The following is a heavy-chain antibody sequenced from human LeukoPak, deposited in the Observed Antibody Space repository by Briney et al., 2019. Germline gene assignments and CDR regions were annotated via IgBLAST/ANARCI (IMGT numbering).Heavy chain of an antibody. Sequence: VASVKVSCKASGYTFTSYTFTNYDINWVRQATGQGLAWMGWMNPNSGNTGYAQKFQGRVTMTRNTSITTGYMEVSRLRSEDTAVYFCARGHGYYDSSGYYTYAFDMWGQGTMVTVSS. V-gene: IGHV1-8*01. D-gene: IGHD3-22*01. CDR2: MNPNSGNT. CDR1: GYTFTSYTFTNYD. J-gene: IGHJ3*02. CDR3: ARGHGYYDSSGYYTYAFDM.